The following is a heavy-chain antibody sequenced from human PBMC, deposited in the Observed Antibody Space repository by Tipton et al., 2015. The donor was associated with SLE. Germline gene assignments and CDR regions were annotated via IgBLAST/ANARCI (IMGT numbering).Heavy chain of an antibody. J-gene: IGHJ4*02. V-gene: IGHV4-59*08. CDR3: ARRFRDSYYFDY. CDR1: GVSISDHS. Sequence: TLSLTCTVSGVSISDHSWGWIRQPPGKGLEWIGYISYSGRSNYNPSLKSQATISLDTSKNQVPLKVSSVTAADTAVYYCARRFRDSYYFDYWGQGTLVTVSS. CDR2: ISYSGRS.